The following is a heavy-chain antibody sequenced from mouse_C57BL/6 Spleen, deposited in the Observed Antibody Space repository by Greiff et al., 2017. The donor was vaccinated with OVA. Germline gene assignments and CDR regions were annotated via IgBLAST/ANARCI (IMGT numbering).Heavy chain of an antibody. CDR3: ARHGYPFYAMDY. V-gene: IGHV1-62-2*01. CDR1: GYTFTEYT. Sequence: QVTLKESGAELVKPGASVKLSCKASGYTFTEYTIHWVKQRSGQGLEWIGWFYPGSGSIKYNEKFKDKATLTADKSSSTGYMELSRLTSEDSAVYFCARHGYPFYAMDYWGQGTSVTVSS. D-gene: IGHD2-14*01. CDR2: FYPGSGSI. J-gene: IGHJ4*01.